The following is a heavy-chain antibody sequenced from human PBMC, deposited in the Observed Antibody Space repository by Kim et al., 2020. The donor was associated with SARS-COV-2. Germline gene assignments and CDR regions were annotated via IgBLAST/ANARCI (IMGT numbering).Heavy chain of an antibody. D-gene: IGHD2-21*01. CDR2: INSDGSST. CDR1: GFTFSSYW. Sequence: GGSLRLSCAASGFTFSSYWMHWVRQAPGKGLVWVSRINSDGSSTSYADSVKGRFTISRDNAKNTLYLQMNSLRAEDTAVYYCASDRRLTLFSGDVYYYGMDLWGRGNTVTVS. V-gene: IGHV3-74*01. J-gene: IGHJ6*02. CDR3: ASDRRLTLFSGDVYYYGMDL.